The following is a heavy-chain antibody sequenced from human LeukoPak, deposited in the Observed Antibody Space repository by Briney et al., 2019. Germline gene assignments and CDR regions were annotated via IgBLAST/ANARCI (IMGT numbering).Heavy chain of an antibody. CDR1: GSTFSGDY. CDR2: IIPNSGGT. J-gene: IGHJ6*02. D-gene: IGHD5-24*01. CDR3: ATFSLRDSDPYYGMDV. Sequence: GASVKVSCKASGSTFSGDYLHWVRQAPGQGLEWMGWIIPNSGGTNYPQRFQGRVTMTRDTSISTAYMELSRLRFDDTAVYYCATFSLRDSDPYYGMDVWGQGTTVTVSS. V-gene: IGHV1-2*02.